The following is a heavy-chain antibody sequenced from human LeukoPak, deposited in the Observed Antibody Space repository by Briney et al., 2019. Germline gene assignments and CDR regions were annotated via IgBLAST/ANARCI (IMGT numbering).Heavy chain of an antibody. V-gene: IGHV6-1*01. D-gene: IGHD3-10*01. J-gene: IGHJ4*02. CDR2: TYYRSKWYN. CDR1: GDSVSSNSAA. CDR3: ARSYGSGSYYQGAGYYNFDY. Sequence: SQTLSLTCAISGDSVSSNSAAWTWIRQSPSRGLEWLGRTYYRSKWYNDYAVSVKSRITINPDTSKNQFSLQLNSVTPEDTAVYYCARSYGSGSYYQGAGYYNFDYWGQGTLVTVSS.